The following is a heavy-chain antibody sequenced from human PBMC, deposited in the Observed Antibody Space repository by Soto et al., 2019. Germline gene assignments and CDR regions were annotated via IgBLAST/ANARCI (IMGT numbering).Heavy chain of an antibody. D-gene: IGHD6-13*01. CDR3: AKADRGAGTYSDAFDL. Sequence: PGGSLRLSCAASGFTFSAYAMSWVRQGPGKGLEWVSGISGSGGSTYSADSVKGRFTMSRDNSKNTVYLQMSSLRAEDTAVYYCAKADRGAGTYSDAFDLWGQGTMVTVSS. J-gene: IGHJ3*01. CDR1: GFTFSAYA. V-gene: IGHV3-23*01. CDR2: ISGSGGST.